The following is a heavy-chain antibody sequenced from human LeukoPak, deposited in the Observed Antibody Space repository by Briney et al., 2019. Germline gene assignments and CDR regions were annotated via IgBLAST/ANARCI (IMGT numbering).Heavy chain of an antibody. J-gene: IGHJ4*02. D-gene: IGHD6-6*01. CDR2: INHSGST. Sequence: SETLSLTCAMYGGSFSGYYWSWIRQPSGKGLEWIGEINHSGSTNYNPSLKSRVSISVDKSKNQFSLKLSSVTAADTAVYYCAREGVHWSQGTLVTVSS. CDR3: AREGVH. CDR1: GGSFSGYY. V-gene: IGHV4-34*01.